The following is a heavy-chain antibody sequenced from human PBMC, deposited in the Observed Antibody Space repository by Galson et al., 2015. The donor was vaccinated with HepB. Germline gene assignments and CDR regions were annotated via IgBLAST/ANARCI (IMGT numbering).Heavy chain of an antibody. CDR1: GYKFSSYG. D-gene: IGHD6-6*01. J-gene: IGHJ4*02. CDR2: ISVYNGNT. CDR3: ARARYSSSPPDY. V-gene: IGHV1-18*01. Sequence: SVKVSCKVSGYKFSSYGISWVRQAPGQGLEWMGWISVYNGNTNYAQTLQGRVVMTTDTSTNTVYMKLRSLRFDDTAVYYCARARYSSSPPDYWGQGTLVTVSS.